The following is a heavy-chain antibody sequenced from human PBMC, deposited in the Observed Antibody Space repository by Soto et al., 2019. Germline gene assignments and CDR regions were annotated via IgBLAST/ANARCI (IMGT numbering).Heavy chain of an antibody. D-gene: IGHD2-21*02. J-gene: IGHJ6*02. Sequence: SETVSLTCTVSGGSISSGSYYWGWIRQPPGKGLEWIGSIYYSGSTYYNPSLKSRVTISVDTSKNQFSLKLNSVTAADTAVYYCARDLWGYCGTDCYPLNVWRQGTTVTAPS. V-gene: IGHV4-39*07. CDR1: GGSISSGSYY. CDR2: IYYSGST. CDR3: ARDLWGYCGTDCYPLNV.